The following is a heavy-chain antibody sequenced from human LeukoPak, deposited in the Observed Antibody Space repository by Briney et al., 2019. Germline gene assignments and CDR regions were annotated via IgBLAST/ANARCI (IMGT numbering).Heavy chain of an antibody. V-gene: IGHV3-7*01. Sequence: GGSLRLSCAASGFTFSSYWMSWVRQAPGKGLEWVANIKQDGSEKYYVDSVKGRFTISRDNARNSLYLQMNSLRAEDTAVYYCGRDGGKKEFCGGVGCSPHYGGQGPLATVSS. CDR1: GFTFSSYW. CDR2: IKQDGSEK. CDR3: GRDGGKKEFCGGVGCSPHY. J-gene: IGHJ4*02. D-gene: IGHD2-15*01.